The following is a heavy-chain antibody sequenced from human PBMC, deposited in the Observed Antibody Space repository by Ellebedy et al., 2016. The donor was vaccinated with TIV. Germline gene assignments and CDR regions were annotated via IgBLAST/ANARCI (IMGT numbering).Heavy chain of an antibody. CDR3: ARGGGGLALYGMDV. J-gene: IGHJ6*02. V-gene: IGHV3-30*03. CDR2: ISYDGSNK. CDR1: GFTFSSYG. Sequence: GESLKISXAASGFTFSSYGMHWVRQAPGKGLEWVAVISYDGSNKYYADSVKGRFTISRDNSKNTLYLQMNSLRAEDTAVYYCARGGGGLALYGMDVWGQGTTVTVSS. D-gene: IGHD2-15*01.